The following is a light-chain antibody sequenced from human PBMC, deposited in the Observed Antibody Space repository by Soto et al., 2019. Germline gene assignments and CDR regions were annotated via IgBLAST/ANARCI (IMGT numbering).Light chain of an antibody. J-gene: IGKJ2*01. Sequence: ESVLTQSPGTLSLSPGERATLSCRASQSVDNRYFAWYQQKPGQAPRLLIYVISSRATGIPDRFSGSGSGTDFTLTISRLEPEDFLVYYCQQYSSLPHTFGQGTKLEVK. CDR1: QSVDNRY. CDR3: QQYSSLPHT. CDR2: VIS. V-gene: IGKV3-20*01.